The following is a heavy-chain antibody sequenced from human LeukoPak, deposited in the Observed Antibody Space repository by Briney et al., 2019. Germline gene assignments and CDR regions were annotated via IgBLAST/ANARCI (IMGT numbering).Heavy chain of an antibody. CDR1: GFTFSSYG. J-gene: IGHJ4*02. Sequence: PGGSLRLSCAASGFTFSSYGMHWVRQAPGKGLEWVAFIRYDGSNKYYADYVKGRFTISRDNSKNTLYLQMNSLRAEDTAVYHCAKDHPLRGYCSSNSWYSAFDYWGQGTLVNVSS. CDR3: AKDHPLRGYCSSNSWYSAFDY. CDR2: IRYDGSNK. D-gene: IGHD2-2*02. V-gene: IGHV3-30*02.